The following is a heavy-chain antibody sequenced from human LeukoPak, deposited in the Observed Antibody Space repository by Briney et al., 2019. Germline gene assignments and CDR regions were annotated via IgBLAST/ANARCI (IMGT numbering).Heavy chain of an antibody. Sequence: GESLKISCKGSGYSFTSYWIGWVRQMPGKGLEWMGIIYPGDSDTRYSPSFQGQVTISADKSISTAYLQWSSLKASDTAMYYCARHRGRRFGELLSGYYYMDVWGKGTTVTISS. CDR2: IYPGDSDT. D-gene: IGHD3-10*01. CDR3: ARHRGRRFGELLSGYYYMDV. V-gene: IGHV5-51*01. CDR1: GYSFTSYW. J-gene: IGHJ6*03.